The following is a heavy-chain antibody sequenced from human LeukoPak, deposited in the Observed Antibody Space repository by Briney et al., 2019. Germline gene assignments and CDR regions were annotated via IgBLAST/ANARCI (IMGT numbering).Heavy chain of an antibody. CDR1: GYTFTSYG. D-gene: IGHD2-2*01. V-gene: IGHV1-18*01. CDR2: ISAYNGNT. J-gene: IGHJ4*02. Sequence: ASVKVSCKASGYTFTSYGISWVRQAPGQGLEWMGWISAYNGNTNYAQKLQGRVTMTTDTSTSTAYMELRSLRSDDTAVYYCARDVTTYCSSTSCYLNDYWGQGTLVTVSS. CDR3: ARDVTTYCSSTSCYLNDY.